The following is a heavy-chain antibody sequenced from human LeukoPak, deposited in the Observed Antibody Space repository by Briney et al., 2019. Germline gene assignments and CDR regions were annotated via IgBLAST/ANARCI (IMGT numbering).Heavy chain of an antibody. CDR2: IYYSGST. CDR3: ARAAKAYVWGNWDY. D-gene: IGHD3-16*01. J-gene: IGHJ4*02. CDR1: GGSISSSSYY. Sequence: SETLSFTCTVSGGSISSSSYYWGWIRQPPGKGLEWIGYIYYSGSTNYNPSRKSRVTISVDTSKNQFSLKLSSVTAADTAVYYCARAAKAYVWGNWDYWGQGTLVTVSS. V-gene: IGHV4-61*05.